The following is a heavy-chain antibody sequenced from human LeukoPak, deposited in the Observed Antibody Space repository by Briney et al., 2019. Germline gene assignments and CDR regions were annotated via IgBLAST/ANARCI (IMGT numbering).Heavy chain of an antibody. D-gene: IGHD3-22*01. Sequence: PGGSLRLSCAASGFTVSSNYMSWVRQAPGKGLEWASVIYSGGSTYYADSVKGRFTISRDNSKNTLYLQMNSLRAEDTAVYFCAKDSHYDSSAPDYWGQGTLVTVSS. CDR1: GFTVSSNY. J-gene: IGHJ4*02. V-gene: IGHV3-53*01. CDR2: IYSGGST. CDR3: AKDSHYDSSAPDY.